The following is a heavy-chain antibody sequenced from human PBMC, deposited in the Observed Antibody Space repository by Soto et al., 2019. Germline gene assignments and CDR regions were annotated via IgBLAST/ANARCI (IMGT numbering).Heavy chain of an antibody. D-gene: IGHD3-22*01. Sequence: EVQLVESGGGLVKPGGSLRLSCAASGFTFSNAWMNWVRQAPGKGLEWVGRIKSKTDGGTTDYAAPVKGRFTISRDDSKNTLYLQMNSLKTEDTAVYYCTTGRPSSGYYSSQPYYYYYYGMDVWGQGTTVTVSS. J-gene: IGHJ6*02. CDR1: GFTFSNAW. CDR3: TTGRPSSGYYSSQPYYYYYYGMDV. CDR2: IKSKTDGGTT. V-gene: IGHV3-15*07.